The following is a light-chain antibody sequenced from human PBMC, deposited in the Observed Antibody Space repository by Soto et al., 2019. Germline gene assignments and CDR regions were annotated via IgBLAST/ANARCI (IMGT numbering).Light chain of an antibody. V-gene: IGLV1-44*01. J-gene: IGLJ2*01. CDR2: NNN. CDR3: AAWDESLNGVV. Sequence: QSVLTQPPSASGTPGQRVTISCSGSSSNIGDNTVNWYQQLPGTAPTLLINNNNERPSGVPDRFSGSKSGTSASLAISGLQSEDEADYYCAAWDESLNGVVFGGGTKLTVL. CDR1: SSNIGDNT.